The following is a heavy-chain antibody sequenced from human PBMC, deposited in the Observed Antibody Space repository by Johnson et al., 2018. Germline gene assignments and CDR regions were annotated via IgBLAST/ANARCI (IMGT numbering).Heavy chain of an antibody. V-gene: IGHV1-8*01. CDR3: ARGGGYIGYEDRDHAFDI. CDR2: MNPNSGNP. J-gene: IGHJ3*02. Sequence: QVQLVQSGAEVKKPGASVKVSCKASGYTFTSYDINWVRQATGQGLEWLGWMNPNSGNPGYAQKYQGRVTMTRNTSISTAYMELISLRSEDTAVYYCARGGGYIGYEDRDHAFDIWGQVTMVTVSS. CDR1: GYTFTSYD. D-gene: IGHD5-12*01.